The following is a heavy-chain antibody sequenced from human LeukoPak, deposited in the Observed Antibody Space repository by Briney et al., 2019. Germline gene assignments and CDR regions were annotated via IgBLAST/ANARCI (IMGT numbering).Heavy chain of an antibody. CDR3: ARDREGCGGDCYSSSFDY. CDR1: GGSFSGYY. J-gene: IGHJ4*02. V-gene: IGHV4-34*01. CDR2: INHSGST. Sequence: SETLSLTCAVYGGSFSGYYWSWIRQPPGKGLEWIGEINHSGSTNYNPSLKSRVTISVDTSKNQFSLKLSSVTAADTAVYYCARDREGCGGDCYSSSFDYWGQGTLVTVSS. D-gene: IGHD2-21*02.